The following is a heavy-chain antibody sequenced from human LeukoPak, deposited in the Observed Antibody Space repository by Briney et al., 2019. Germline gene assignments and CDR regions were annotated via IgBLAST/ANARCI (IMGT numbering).Heavy chain of an antibody. CDR3: ARGELRWSLPVDY. D-gene: IGHD4-23*01. Sequence: SETLSLTCTVSGGSISSISYYWGWIRQPPGKGLEWIGSMYHNGSTYYNPSLKSRVTISVDTSKNQFSLKLSSVTAADTAVYYCARGELRWSLPVDYWGQGTLVTVSS. V-gene: IGHV4-39*07. CDR1: GGSISSISYY. CDR2: MYHNGST. J-gene: IGHJ4*02.